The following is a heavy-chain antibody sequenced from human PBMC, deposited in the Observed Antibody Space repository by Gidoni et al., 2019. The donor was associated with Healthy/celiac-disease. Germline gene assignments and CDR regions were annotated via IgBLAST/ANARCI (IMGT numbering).Heavy chain of an antibody. CDR2: ISWDGGST. CDR3: AKDMEAAAWWRAFDY. D-gene: IGHD6-13*01. J-gene: IGHJ4*02. V-gene: IGHV3-43*01. Sequence: EVQLVESGGVVLQPGGSLRLSCAASGFTFDDYTMPWVRQAPGKGLGWVSLISWDGGSTYYADSVKGRFTISRDNSKNSLYLQMNSLRTEDTALYYCAKDMEAAAWWRAFDYWGQGTLVTVSS. CDR1: GFTFDDYT.